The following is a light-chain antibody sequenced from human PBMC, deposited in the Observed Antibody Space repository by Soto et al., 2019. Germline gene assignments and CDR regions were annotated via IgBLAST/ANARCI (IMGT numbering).Light chain of an antibody. V-gene: IGLV2-18*02. Sequence: QSVLTQPPSVSGSPGQSVTISCTGTSSDVGSYNRVSWYQQPPGTAPKLMIYEVSNRPSGVPDRFSGSKSGNTASLTISGLSAEDDADYYCSSYTSSSTYVFGTGTKVTVL. J-gene: IGLJ1*01. CDR3: SSYTSSSTYV. CDR1: SSDVGSYNR. CDR2: EVS.